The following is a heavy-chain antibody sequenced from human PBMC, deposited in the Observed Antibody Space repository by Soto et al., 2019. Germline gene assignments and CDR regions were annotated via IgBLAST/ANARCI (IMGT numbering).Heavy chain of an antibody. CDR2: IYSSGSA. V-gene: IGHV4-59*08. D-gene: IGHD2-8*02. Sequence: SETLSLTCTVSGGSISGHYWSWIRQPPGKGLEWVGYIYSSGSAYVRPSLKSRVSMSVDTSKNQVSLKLTSVTAADTAVYYCARTPIGYCSGGTCSNWFDPWGQGTLVTVSS. J-gene: IGHJ5*02. CDR3: ARTPIGYCSGGTCSNWFDP. CDR1: GGSISGHY.